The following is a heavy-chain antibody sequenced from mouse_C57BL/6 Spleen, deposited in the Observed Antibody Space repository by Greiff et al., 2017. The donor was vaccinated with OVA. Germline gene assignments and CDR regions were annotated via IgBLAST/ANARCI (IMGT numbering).Heavy chain of an antibody. CDR2: ISDGGSYT. V-gene: IGHV5-4*01. D-gene: IGHD2-4*01. CDR1: GFTFSSYA. Sequence: EVKVVESGGGLVKPGGSLKLSCAASGFTFSSYAMSWVRQTPEKRLEWVATISDGGSYTYYPDNVKGRFTISRDNAKNNLYLQMNHLKSKDAAMDYCARESYDYDGYFDYWGQGTTLTVSS. CDR3: ARESYDYDGYFDY. J-gene: IGHJ2*01.